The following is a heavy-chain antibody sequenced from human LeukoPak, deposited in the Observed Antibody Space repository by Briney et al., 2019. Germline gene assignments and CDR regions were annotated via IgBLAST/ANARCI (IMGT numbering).Heavy chain of an antibody. J-gene: IGHJ6*02. CDR1: GGSISSSSYY. Sequence: SETLSLTCTVSGGSISSSSYYWGWIRQPPGKGLEWIGIIYYSGTTYYNSSLKSRVTISVDMSKNQFSLKLSSVTAADTAVYYCARLVGSGYHHYGMDVWGQGTTVTVSS. CDR3: ARLVGSGYHHYGMDV. V-gene: IGHV4-39*01. CDR2: IYYSGTT. D-gene: IGHD3-22*01.